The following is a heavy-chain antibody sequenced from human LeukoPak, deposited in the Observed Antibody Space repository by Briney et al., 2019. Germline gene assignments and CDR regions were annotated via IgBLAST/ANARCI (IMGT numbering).Heavy chain of an antibody. CDR3: ARDTYGDYSYYFDY. D-gene: IGHD4-17*01. V-gene: IGHV1-18*04. CDR1: SYTFTSYG. Sequence: GASVKVSCKASSYTFTSYGISWVRQAPGQGLEWMGWIGAYNGNTNYAQKLQGRVTMTTDTSTSTAYMELRSLSSDDTAVYYCARDTYGDYSYYFDYWGQGTLVTVSS. J-gene: IGHJ4*02. CDR2: IGAYNGNT.